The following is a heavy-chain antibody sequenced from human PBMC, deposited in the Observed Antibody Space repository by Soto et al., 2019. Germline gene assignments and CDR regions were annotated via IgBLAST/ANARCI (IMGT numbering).Heavy chain of an antibody. J-gene: IGHJ4*02. Sequence: GGSLRLSCAASGFTFSRYSMNWVRQAPGKGLEWVLYTSSSSSTIYYADSVKGRFTISRDNAKNSLYLQMNSPRAEDTAVYYCARDSGYSYGPLDYWGQGTLVSVSS. CDR3: ARDSGYSYGPLDY. CDR1: GFTFSRYS. V-gene: IGHV3-48*01. D-gene: IGHD5-18*01. CDR2: TSSSSSTI.